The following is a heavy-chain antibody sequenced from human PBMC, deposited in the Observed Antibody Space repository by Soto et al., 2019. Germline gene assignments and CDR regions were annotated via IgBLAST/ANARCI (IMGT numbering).Heavy chain of an antibody. D-gene: IGHD2-15*01. CDR2: ISAYNGNT. CDR1: WYTFTSYG. V-gene: IGHV1-18*01. CDR3: AREREIAAPDYYYYYYMDV. J-gene: IGHJ6*03. Sequence: GAPVKVSCKASWYTFTSYGISWVRQAPGQRLEWIGWISAYNGNTNYAQKLQGRVTMTTDTSTSTAYMELRSLRSDDTAVYYCAREREIAAPDYYYYYYMDVWGKGTTVTVSS.